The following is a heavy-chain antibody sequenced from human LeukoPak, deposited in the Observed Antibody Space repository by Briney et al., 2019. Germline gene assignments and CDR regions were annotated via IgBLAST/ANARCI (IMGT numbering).Heavy chain of an antibody. CDR2: ISSGSSYI. J-gene: IGHJ4*02. Sequence: GGSLRLSCAASGFTFSSYSMNWVRQAPGKGLEWVSSISSGSSYIYYADSVKGRFTISRDNAKNSLYLQMNSLRAEDTAVYYCARELPANYWGQGTLVTVSS. V-gene: IGHV3-21*01. D-gene: IGHD2-15*01. CDR3: ARELPANY. CDR1: GFTFSSYS.